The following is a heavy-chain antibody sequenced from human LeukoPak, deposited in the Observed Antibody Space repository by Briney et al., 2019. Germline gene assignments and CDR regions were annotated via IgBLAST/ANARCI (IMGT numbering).Heavy chain of an antibody. Sequence: GGSLRLSCAASRFTFSSFWMHWVSRAPGKGRVWVSEICSSVSGSGDCTHYADSVKGRFTISRDNSKKTLYLQMNSLRAEDTAVYYCAKGKVNHDGALDAWGQGTLVTVSS. CDR3: AKGKVNHDGALDA. D-gene: IGHD2-21*01. CDR2: ICSSVSGSGDCT. J-gene: IGHJ3*01. V-gene: IGHV3-23*01. CDR1: RFTFSSFW.